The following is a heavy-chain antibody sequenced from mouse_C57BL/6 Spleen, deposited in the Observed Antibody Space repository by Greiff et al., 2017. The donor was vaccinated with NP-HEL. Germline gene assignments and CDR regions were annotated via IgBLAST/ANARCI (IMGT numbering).Heavy chain of an antibody. CDR1: GFTFSDAW. CDR3: TRRTTVVANFDV. Sequence: EVMLVESGGGLVQPGGSMKLSCAASGFTFSDAWMDWVRQSPEKGLEWVAEIRNKANNHATYYAESVKGRFTISRDDSKSSVYLQMNSLRAEDTGIYYCTRRTTVVANFDVWGTGTTVTVSS. J-gene: IGHJ1*03. CDR2: IRNKANNHAT. V-gene: IGHV6-6*01. D-gene: IGHD1-1*01.